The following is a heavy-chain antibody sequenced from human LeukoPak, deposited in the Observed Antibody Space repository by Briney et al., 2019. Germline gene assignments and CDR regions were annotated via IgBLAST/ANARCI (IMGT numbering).Heavy chain of an antibody. CDR1: GFTFSSHA. CDR2: ISYDEKKT. Sequence: GGSLRLSCEASGFTFSSHAMHWVRQAPGKGLEWVALISYDEKKTYYAESVKGRFIISRDNSKRTLSLVMSSLRVEDTALYYCARDWRYDRSGYFLSWGQGTLVTVSS. CDR3: ARDWRYDRSGYFLS. D-gene: IGHD3-22*01. V-gene: IGHV3-30*04. J-gene: IGHJ5*02.